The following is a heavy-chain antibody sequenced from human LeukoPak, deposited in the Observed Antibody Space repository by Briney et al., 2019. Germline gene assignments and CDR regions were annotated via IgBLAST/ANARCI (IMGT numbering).Heavy chain of an antibody. CDR2: IYDSGYS. CDR1: GVSISNYY. V-gene: IGHV4-59*01. CDR3: ARLSGGNSAWFDP. D-gene: IGHD4-23*01. Sequence: SETLSLTCTVSGVSISNYYWSWIRQPPGKGLEWVGDIYDSGYSKYNPSLKSRLFISMDTAKNQFSLNLNSVAAADTAVYYCARLSGGNSAWFDPWGRGTLVTVSS. J-gene: IGHJ5*02.